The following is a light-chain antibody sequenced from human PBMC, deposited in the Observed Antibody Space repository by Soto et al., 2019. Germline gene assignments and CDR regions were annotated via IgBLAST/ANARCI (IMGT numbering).Light chain of an antibody. Sequence: QSALTQPASVSGSPGQSITISCTGTSSDVGGYNYVSWYQHHPGKAPKLMLYEVSNRPSGVSNRFSGSKSGNTASLTISGLQAEDEADYYCTSYTTRSAFVVFGRGTKVTV. J-gene: IGLJ1*01. CDR1: SSDVGGYNY. CDR2: EVS. CDR3: TSYTTRSAFVV. V-gene: IGLV2-14*01.